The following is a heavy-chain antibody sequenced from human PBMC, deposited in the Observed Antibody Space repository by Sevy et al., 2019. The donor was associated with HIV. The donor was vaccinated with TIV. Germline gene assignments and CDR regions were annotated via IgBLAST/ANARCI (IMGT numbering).Heavy chain of an antibody. CDR3: AKHAMTAAATWFDP. CDR1: GGSISRSSYY. J-gene: IGHJ5*02. CDR2: IYYSGNT. Sequence: SETLSLTCTVSGGSISRSSYYWGWIRQPPGKGLEWIGSIYYSGNTYNPSLKSRVTISVDTSKSQFSLKLSSVTAADTAVYYCAKHAMTAAATWFDPWGQGILVTVSS. D-gene: IGHD6-13*01. V-gene: IGHV4-39*01.